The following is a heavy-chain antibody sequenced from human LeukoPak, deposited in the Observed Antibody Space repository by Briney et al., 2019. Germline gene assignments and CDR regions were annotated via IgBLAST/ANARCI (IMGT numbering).Heavy chain of an antibody. Sequence: ASVKVSCKASGYTFTDYFIHWVRQAPGQGLEWLGRINPKSGSTNYAQNFQGRVPMTTDTSITSAYMELSRLTSDDTAVYFCARLLTDFDCWGQGSLVTVSS. J-gene: IGHJ4*02. CDR3: ARLLTDFDC. V-gene: IGHV1-2*06. CDR1: GYTFTDYF. CDR2: INPKSGST. D-gene: IGHD4/OR15-4a*01.